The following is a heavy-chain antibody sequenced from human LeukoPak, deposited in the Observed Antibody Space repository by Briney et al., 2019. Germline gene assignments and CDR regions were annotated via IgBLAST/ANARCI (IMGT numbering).Heavy chain of an antibody. J-gene: IGHJ4*02. CDR2: IWYDGSNK. CDR3: AKDMVAAAGTGTDY. CDR1: GFTFSSYG. V-gene: IGHV3-30*02. Sequence: PGGSLRLSCAASGFTFSSYGMHWVRQAPGKGLEWVAVIWYDGSNKYYADSVKGRFTISRDNSKNTLYLQMNSLRAEDTAVYYCAKDMVAAAGTGTDYWGQGTLVTVSS. D-gene: IGHD6-13*01.